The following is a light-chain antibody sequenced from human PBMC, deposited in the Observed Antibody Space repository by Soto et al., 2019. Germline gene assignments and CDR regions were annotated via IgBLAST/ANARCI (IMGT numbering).Light chain of an antibody. CDR3: QQHNTSPWL. J-gene: IGKJ1*01. V-gene: IGKV3D-15*01. CDR2: GAS. Sequence: EIVMTQSPATLSVSPGETTRLSCRASQSINSDVAWYQQKIGQTPRLLIHGASTRATGIPDRFSGSGSGTDFTLTINRLEPEDFGVYYCQQHNTSPWLFGQGTKVDIK. CDR1: QSINSD.